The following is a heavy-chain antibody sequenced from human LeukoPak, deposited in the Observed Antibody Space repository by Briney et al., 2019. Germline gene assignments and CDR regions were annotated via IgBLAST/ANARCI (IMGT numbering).Heavy chain of an antibody. V-gene: IGHV3-21*01. D-gene: IGHD6-19*01. Sequence: GGSLRLSCAASGFTLSSYSMNWVRQAPGKGLEWVSSISSSSTYIYYADSVKGRFTISRDNAKNSLYLQMKSLRAEDTAVYYFAMDLGIGVALDYWGQGTLVTVSS. CDR1: GFTLSSYS. CDR3: AMDLGIGVALDY. CDR2: ISSSSTYI. J-gene: IGHJ4*02.